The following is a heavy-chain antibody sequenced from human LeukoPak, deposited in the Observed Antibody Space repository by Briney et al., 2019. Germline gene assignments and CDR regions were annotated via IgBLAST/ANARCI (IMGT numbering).Heavy chain of an antibody. Sequence: ASVKVSCKASGYTFTGYYMHWVRQAPGQGLEWMGWINPNSGGTNYAQKFRGRVTMTRDTSISTAYMELSRLRSDDTAVYYCARVPSYDSSGYTPYWYFDLWGRGTLVTVSS. CDR1: GYTFTGYY. V-gene: IGHV1-2*02. D-gene: IGHD3-22*01. CDR2: INPNSGGT. CDR3: ARVPSYDSSGYTPYWYFDL. J-gene: IGHJ2*01.